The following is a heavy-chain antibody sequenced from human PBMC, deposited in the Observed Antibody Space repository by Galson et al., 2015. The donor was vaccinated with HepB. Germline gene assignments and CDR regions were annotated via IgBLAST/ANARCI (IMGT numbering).Heavy chain of an antibody. Sequence: SVKVSCKASGYRFTDYYIRWVRQAPRQGLEWMGRINPNSGGTDYAQKFQGRVTMTRDTAISTVYMDLRRLKSVDTAVYYRARAGLGDNATPFDFWGQGTLVTVSS. CDR1: GYRFTDYY. D-gene: IGHD2-15*01. CDR2: INPNSGGT. CDR3: ARAGLGDNATPFDF. J-gene: IGHJ4*02. V-gene: IGHV1-2*06.